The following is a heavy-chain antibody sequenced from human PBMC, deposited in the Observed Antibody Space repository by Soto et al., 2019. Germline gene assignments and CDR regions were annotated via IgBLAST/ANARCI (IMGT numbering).Heavy chain of an antibody. D-gene: IGHD2-21*01. CDR2: IYFSGST. Sequence: QVQLQESGPGLVKPSQTLSLTCTVSGGSISGGTYYWSWIRQPPGQGLEWIGYIYFSGSTYYNPCLKSRVIISVDTSKNQFSLRLSSVTAADTAVYYCARGDWPTQMDVWGQGTTVTFSS. V-gene: IGHV4-31*03. CDR1: GGSISGGTYY. CDR3: ARGDWPTQMDV. J-gene: IGHJ6*02.